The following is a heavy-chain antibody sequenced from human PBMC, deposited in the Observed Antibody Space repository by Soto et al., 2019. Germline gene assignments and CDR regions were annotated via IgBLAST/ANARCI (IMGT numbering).Heavy chain of an antibody. J-gene: IGHJ6*02. Sequence: QVQLQESGPGLVKPSQTLSLTCTVSGGSISSGDYYWSWIRQPPGKGLEWLGYIYYSGSTYYNPSLKSRITIAVDTSKSQSSRKLSSVTAADTAVYYCARASYGGVTFFGMDVWGQGTTVTVSS. D-gene: IGHD3-16*01. V-gene: IGHV4-30-4*01. CDR1: GGSISSGDYY. CDR3: ARASYGGVTFFGMDV. CDR2: IYYSGST.